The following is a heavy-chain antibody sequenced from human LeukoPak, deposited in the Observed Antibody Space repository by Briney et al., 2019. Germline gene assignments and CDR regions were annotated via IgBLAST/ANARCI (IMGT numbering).Heavy chain of an antibody. CDR1: GFTFSSYA. D-gene: IGHD1-26*01. Sequence: GGSLRLSCAAFGFTFSSYAMSWVRQAPGKGLEWVSGISGSGGSTYYADSVKGRFTISRDNSKNTLYLQMNSLRAEDTAAYYCAVRGNYYVGYWGQGTLVTVSS. CDR3: AVRGNYYVGY. J-gene: IGHJ4*02. V-gene: IGHV3-23*01. CDR2: ISGSGGST.